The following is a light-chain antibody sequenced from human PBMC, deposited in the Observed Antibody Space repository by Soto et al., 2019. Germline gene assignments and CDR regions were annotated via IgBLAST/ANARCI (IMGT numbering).Light chain of an antibody. CDR1: QSLLYIDGNTY. V-gene: IGKV2-30*01. J-gene: IGKJ2*01. CDR3: MQGTHWPRT. CDR2: KVS. Sequence: DVVMTQSPLSLPVTLGQPASISCKSSQSLLYIDGNTYLHWFQQRPGQSPRRLIYKVSNRDSGVPDRFSGSGSDTDFTLKISRVEADDVGVYYCMQGTHWPRTFGQGTKLEIK.